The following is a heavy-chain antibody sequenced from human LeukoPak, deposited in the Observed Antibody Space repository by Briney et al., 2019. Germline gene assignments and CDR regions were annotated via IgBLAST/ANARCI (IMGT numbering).Heavy chain of an antibody. D-gene: IGHD3-9*01. CDR1: GYIFSNYA. J-gene: IGHJ4*02. CDR2: INIYNGNT. Sequence: ASVKVSCKASGYIFSNYAISWVRQAPGQGLEWMGWINIYNGNTNYAQRLQGRVTMTTDTSTSTAYMELMSLRSDDTAVYYCARVEGLIFPFDYWGQGTLVTVSS. V-gene: IGHV1-18*01. CDR3: ARVEGLIFPFDY.